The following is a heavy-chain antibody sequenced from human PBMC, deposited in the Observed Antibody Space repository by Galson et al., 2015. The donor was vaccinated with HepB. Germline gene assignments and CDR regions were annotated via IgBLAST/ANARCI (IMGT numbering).Heavy chain of an antibody. CDR2: IDPSDSYT. CDR1: GYSFTSYW. J-gene: IGHJ6*02. V-gene: IGHV5-10-1*01. D-gene: IGHD3-10*01. Sequence: QSGAEVKKPGESLRISCKGSGYSFTSYWISWVRQMPGKGLEWMGRIDPSDSYTNYSPSFQGHVTISADKSISTAYLQWSSLKASDTAMYYCARHYRFGGVPTTHDVYYYYYGMDVWGQGTTVTVSS. CDR3: ARHYRFGGVPTTHDVYYYYYGMDV.